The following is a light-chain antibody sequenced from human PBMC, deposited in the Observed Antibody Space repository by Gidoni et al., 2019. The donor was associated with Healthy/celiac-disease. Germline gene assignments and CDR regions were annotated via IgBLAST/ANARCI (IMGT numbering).Light chain of an antibody. V-gene: IGKV1-39*01. Sequence: DIQMTQSPSSLSASVGDIVTITCRASQSISSYLNWYQQKPGKAPKLLIDAASSLQSGVPSRFSGSGSGTDFTLTISSLQPEDFATYYCQQSYSTLYTFGQGTKLEIK. CDR3: QQSYSTLYT. CDR2: AAS. CDR1: QSISSY. J-gene: IGKJ2*01.